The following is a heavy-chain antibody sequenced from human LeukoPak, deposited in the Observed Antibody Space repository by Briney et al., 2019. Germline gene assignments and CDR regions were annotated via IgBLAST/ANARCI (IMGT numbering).Heavy chain of an antibody. CDR1: GYTFTGKF. CDR2: IDPNSGGT. Sequence: ASVKVSFKASGYTFTGKFIHWVRQAPGQGLEWMGWIDPNSGGTDYAQKFRGRVTMTRDTSTSTAYMDLSSLISDDTAVYYCARGREGLAYFDYWGQGTLVTVSS. J-gene: IGHJ4*02. CDR3: ARGREGLAYFDY. V-gene: IGHV1-2*02. D-gene: IGHD3/OR15-3a*01.